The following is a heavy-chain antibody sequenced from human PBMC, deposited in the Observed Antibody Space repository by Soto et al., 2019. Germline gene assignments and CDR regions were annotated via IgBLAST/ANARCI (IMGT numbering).Heavy chain of an antibody. CDR1: GFTFSSYA. CDR2: ISYDGSNK. Sequence: QVQLVESGGGVVQPGRSLRLSCAASGFTFSSYAMHWVRQAPGKGLEWVAVISYDGSNKYYADSVKGRFTISRDNSKNTLYLQMNGLRAEDTAVYYCARGDTIFGVVIIDYWGQGTLVTVSS. V-gene: IGHV3-30-3*01. D-gene: IGHD3-3*01. J-gene: IGHJ4*02. CDR3: ARGDTIFGVVIIDY.